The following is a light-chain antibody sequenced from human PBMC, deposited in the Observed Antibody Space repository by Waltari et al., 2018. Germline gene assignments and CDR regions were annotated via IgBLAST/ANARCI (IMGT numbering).Light chain of an antibody. Sequence: QSALTQPASVSGSPGQSITISCTGTSSDVGGYKFVSWYQQHPGKAPKLMIYEVSTRPSGVSNRFSGSKSGNTAALTSSGLQAEDEAGDYCISYTSSTTWVFGGGTSLTVL. V-gene: IGLV2-14*01. J-gene: IGLJ3*02. CDR3: ISYTSSTTWV. CDR2: EVS. CDR1: SSDVGGYKF.